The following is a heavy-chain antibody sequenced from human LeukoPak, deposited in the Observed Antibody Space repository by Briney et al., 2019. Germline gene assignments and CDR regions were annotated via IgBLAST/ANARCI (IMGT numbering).Heavy chain of an antibody. CDR3: VSPSRAGTTLYFDY. D-gene: IGHD1-1*01. V-gene: IGHV3-33*01. CDR2: IWYEANHH. J-gene: IGHJ4*02. CDR1: GFAFSSYS. Sequence: SGGSLRLSCATSGFAFSSYSIHWVRQAPGKGLEWVAVIWYEANHHYYGDSVKGRFTISRDNSKNTLYLQMNSLRVEDTAVYYCVSPSRAGTTLYFDYWGQGTLVTVSA.